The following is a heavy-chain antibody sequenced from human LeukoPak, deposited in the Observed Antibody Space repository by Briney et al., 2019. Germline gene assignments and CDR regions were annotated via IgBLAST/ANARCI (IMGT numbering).Heavy chain of an antibody. CDR3: ARAQAGLRSYPFDY. D-gene: IGHD3/OR15-3a*01. CDR2: IYYSGST. Sequence: SETLSLTCTVSGGSISSGGYYWSWIRQHPGKGLEWIGYIYYSGSTYYNPSLKSRVTISVDTSKNQFPLKLSSVTAADTAVYYCARAQAGLRSYPFDYWGQGTLVTVSS. V-gene: IGHV4-31*03. CDR1: GGSISSGGYY. J-gene: IGHJ4*02.